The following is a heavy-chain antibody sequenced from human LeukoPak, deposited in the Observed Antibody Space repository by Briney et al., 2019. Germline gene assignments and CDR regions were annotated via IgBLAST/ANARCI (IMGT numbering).Heavy chain of an antibody. V-gene: IGHV4-59*08. J-gene: IGHJ6*02. CDR2: IYYSGST. Sequence: SETLSLTCTVSGGSISSYYWSWIRQPPGKGLEWIGYIYYSGSTNYNPSLKSRVTISVDTSKNQFSLKLSSVTAADTAVYYCASGVGSLGLPHPYYYGMDVWGQGTTVIVSS. CDR1: GGSISSYY. D-gene: IGHD2-15*01. CDR3: ASGVGSLGLPHPYYYGMDV.